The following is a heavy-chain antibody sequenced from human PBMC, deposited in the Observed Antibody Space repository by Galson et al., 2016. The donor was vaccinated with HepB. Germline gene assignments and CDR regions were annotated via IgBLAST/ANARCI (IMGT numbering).Heavy chain of an antibody. V-gene: IGHV3-74*01. CDR1: GFPFSAYW. CDR2: LTTDGII. Sequence: SLRLSCAATGFPFSAYWMQWVRQVPGKGLVWVSRLTTDGIIGYADSVMGRFTISRDNAKNTLYLHMDSLRAEDTAVYYCARENHYVLDGWGQGTTVTVSS. D-gene: IGHD1-14*01. J-gene: IGHJ6*02. CDR3: ARENHYVLDG.